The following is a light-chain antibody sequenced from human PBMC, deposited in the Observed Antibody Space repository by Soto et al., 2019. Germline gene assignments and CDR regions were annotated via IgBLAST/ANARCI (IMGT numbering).Light chain of an antibody. J-gene: IGKJ1*01. Sequence: DIQMTQSPSTLSASVGDRVAITCRASQSISIWLAWYQQQPGKAPKLLIYKASSLESGVPSRFSGSGSGTEFTLTISSLQPDDFATYYCQQYNEYSWTFGQGTKVEIK. CDR3: QQYNEYSWT. V-gene: IGKV1-5*03. CDR2: KAS. CDR1: QSISIW.